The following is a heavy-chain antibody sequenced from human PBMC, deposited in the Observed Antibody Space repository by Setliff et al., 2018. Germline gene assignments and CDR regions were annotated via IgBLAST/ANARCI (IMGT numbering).Heavy chain of an antibody. CDR1: GGTFSTYA. V-gene: IGHV1-69*13. CDR2: IIPMFGTT. Sequence: GASVKVSCKASGGTFSTYAIDWVRQAPGQGLEWMGGIIPMFGTTNYARKFQGRVTITADESTITAYMELSSLRSEDTAVYYCATTTLGRYCSGGNCYFGYWGQGTLVTVSS. J-gene: IGHJ4*02. CDR3: ATTTLGRYCSGGNCYFGY. D-gene: IGHD2-15*01.